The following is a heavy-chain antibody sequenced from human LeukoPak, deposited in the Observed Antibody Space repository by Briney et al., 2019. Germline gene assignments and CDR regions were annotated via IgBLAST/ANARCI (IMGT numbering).Heavy chain of an antibody. CDR2: ISSSGSTI. CDR3: ARGVYYDSSGPYYFDY. D-gene: IGHD3-22*01. Sequence: GGSLRLSCAASGFTFSSYEMNWVRQAPGKGLEWGSYISSSGSTIYYADSVKGRFTVSRDNAKNSLYLQMNSLRAEDTAVYYCARGVYYDSSGPYYFDYWGQGTLVTVSS. J-gene: IGHJ4*02. CDR1: GFTFSSYE. V-gene: IGHV3-48*03.